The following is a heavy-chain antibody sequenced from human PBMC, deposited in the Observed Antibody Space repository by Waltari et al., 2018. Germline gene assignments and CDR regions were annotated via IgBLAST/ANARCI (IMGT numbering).Heavy chain of an antibody. CDR1: GYSFTRYW. CDR3: ARHPQGEQLLSWFDP. D-gene: IGHD6-6*01. V-gene: IGHV5-51*01. J-gene: IGHJ5*02. Sequence: EVQLVQSGAEVKKPGESLKISCKGSGYSFTRYWIGWVRQMPGKGLEWMGIIYPGDSDTRYSPSFQGQVTTSADKSISTAYLQWSSLKASDTMYYCARHPQGEQLLSWFDPWGQGTLVTVSS. CDR2: IYPGDSDT.